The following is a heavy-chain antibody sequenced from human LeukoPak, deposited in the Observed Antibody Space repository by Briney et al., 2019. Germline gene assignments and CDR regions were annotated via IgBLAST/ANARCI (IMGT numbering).Heavy chain of an antibody. CDR2: IYNSGST. Sequence: SETLSLTCTVSGGSISGFYWSWIRQPPGKGLEWIGYIYNSGSTNYNPSLKSRVTISVDTSKNQFSLKLSSVTAADTAVYYCARAESSDYYYYFDYWGQGTLVTVSS. CDR3: ARAESSDYYYYFDY. CDR1: GGSISGFY. J-gene: IGHJ4*02. D-gene: IGHD3-22*01. V-gene: IGHV4-59*12.